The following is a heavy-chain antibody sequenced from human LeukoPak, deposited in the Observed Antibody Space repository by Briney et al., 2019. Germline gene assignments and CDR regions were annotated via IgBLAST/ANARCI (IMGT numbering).Heavy chain of an antibody. D-gene: IGHD6-6*01. CDR2: ISYDGSNK. CDR1: GFTFSSYA. V-gene: IGHV3-30-3*01. CDR3: ARVDRRRATSIAARLDY. Sequence: GRSLRLSCAASGFTFSSYAMHWVRQAPGKGLEWVAVISYDGSNKYYADSVKGRFTISRDNSENTLYLQMNSLRAEDTAVYYCARVDRRRATSIAARLDYWGQGTLVTVSS. J-gene: IGHJ4*02.